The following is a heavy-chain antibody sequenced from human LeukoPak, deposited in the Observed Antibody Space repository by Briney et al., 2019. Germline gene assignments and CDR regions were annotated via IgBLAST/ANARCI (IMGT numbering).Heavy chain of an antibody. D-gene: IGHD6-13*01. CDR3: ARTGSSRYFDY. Sequence: GGSLRLSCAAYGFTFDWFWMHWVRQAPGKGLVWVSRIDSDGTATTYADSVKGRFTISRDNAKNMLYLQMNSLRPEDTATYYCARTGSSRYFDYWGQGTQVTVSS. CDR2: IDSDGTAT. V-gene: IGHV3-74*01. J-gene: IGHJ4*02. CDR1: GFTFDWFW.